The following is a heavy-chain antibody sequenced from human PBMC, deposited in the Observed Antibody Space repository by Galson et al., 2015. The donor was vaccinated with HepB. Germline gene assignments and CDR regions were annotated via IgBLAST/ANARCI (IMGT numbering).Heavy chain of an antibody. D-gene: IGHD1/OR15-1a*01. J-gene: IGHJ4*02. CDR2: ISSNGGST. CDR3: VKDFRLGNNITPSFDY. CDR1: GFTFSSYV. V-gene: IGHV3-64*05. Sequence: SLRLSCAASGFTFSSYVMHWVRQAPGKGLEYVSAISSNGGSTYYADSVKGRFIISRDNSKNTLYVQMSSLRAEDTAVYYCVKDFRLGNNITPSFDYWGQGTLVTVSS.